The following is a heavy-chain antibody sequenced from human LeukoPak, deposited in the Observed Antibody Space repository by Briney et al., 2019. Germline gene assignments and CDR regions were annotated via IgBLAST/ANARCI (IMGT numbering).Heavy chain of an antibody. V-gene: IGHV3-21*01. Sequence: GGSLRLSCAASGFTFSTYWMSWVRQASGKGLEWVSSISSSSSYIYYADAVKGRFTISRDNAKNSLYLQMNSLRAEDTAVYYCARVYSGSYLYFDYWGQGTLVTVSS. J-gene: IGHJ4*02. CDR2: ISSSSSYI. CDR3: ARVYSGSYLYFDY. D-gene: IGHD1-26*01. CDR1: GFTFSTYW.